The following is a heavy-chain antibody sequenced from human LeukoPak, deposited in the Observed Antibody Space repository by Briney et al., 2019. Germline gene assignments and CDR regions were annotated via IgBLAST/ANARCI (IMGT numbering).Heavy chain of an antibody. CDR2: INHSGST. CDR3: ARGYPTVKWESRGGYYFDY. V-gene: IGHV4-34*01. J-gene: IGHJ4*02. D-gene: IGHD1-26*01. Sequence: SETLSLTCAVYGGSFSGYYWSWIRQPPGKGLEWIGEINHSGSTNYNPSLKSRVTISVDTSKNQFSLKLSSVTAADTAVYYCARGYPTVKWESRGGYYFDYWGQGTLVTVSS. CDR1: GGSFSGYY.